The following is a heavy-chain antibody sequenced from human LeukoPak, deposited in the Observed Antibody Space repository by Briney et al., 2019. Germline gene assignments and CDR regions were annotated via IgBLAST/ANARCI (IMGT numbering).Heavy chain of an antibody. Sequence: GGSLRLSCAASGFTFSNYGMHWVRQAPGKGLEWVAVISYDGSNKYYADSVKGRFTISRDNSKNTLYLQMNSLRAEDTAVYYCAKDRMYYYGSGSYCDYWGQGTLVTVSS. J-gene: IGHJ4*02. CDR3: AKDRMYYYGSGSYCDY. V-gene: IGHV3-30*18. D-gene: IGHD3-10*01. CDR1: GFTFSNYG. CDR2: ISYDGSNK.